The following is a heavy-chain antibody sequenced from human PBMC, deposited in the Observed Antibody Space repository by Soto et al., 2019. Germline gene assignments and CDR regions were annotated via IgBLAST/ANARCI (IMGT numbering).Heavy chain of an antibody. J-gene: IGHJ6*02. CDR1: GYTFTSYG. CDR2: ISAYNGNT. Sequence: ASVKVSCKASGYTFTSYGISWVRQAPGQGLEWMGWISAYNGNTNYAQKLQGRVTMTTDTSTSTAYMELRSLRSDDTAVYYCAREGALRYFDWLALYYYGMGVWGQGTTVTVSS. D-gene: IGHD3-9*01. V-gene: IGHV1-18*01. CDR3: AREGALRYFDWLALYYYGMGV.